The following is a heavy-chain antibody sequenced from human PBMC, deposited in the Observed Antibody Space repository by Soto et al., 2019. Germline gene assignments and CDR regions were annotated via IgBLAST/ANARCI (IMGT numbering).Heavy chain of an antibody. D-gene: IGHD6-19*01. V-gene: IGHV3-23*01. J-gene: IGHJ4*02. CDR1: GFTFSSYA. CDR2: ISGSGGST. CDR3: AKDEIEAVAGNIGHDY. Sequence: EVQLLESGGGLVQPGGSLRLSCAASGFTFSSYAMSWVRQAPGKGLEWVSAISGSGGSTYYADSVKGRFTISRDNSKNTLYLQMNSLRAEDTAVYYCAKDEIEAVAGNIGHDYWGQGTLVTVSS.